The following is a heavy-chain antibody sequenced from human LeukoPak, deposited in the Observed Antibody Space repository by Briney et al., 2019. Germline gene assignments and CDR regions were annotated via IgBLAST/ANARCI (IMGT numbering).Heavy chain of an antibody. J-gene: IGHJ4*02. Sequence: HPGGSLRLSCAASGFTFSSYAMSWVRQAPGKGLEWVSAISGSGGSTYYADSVKGRFTISRDNSKNTLYLQMNSLRAEDTAVYYCAKSYDSSGYYQYWGQGTLVTVSS. CDR2: ISGSGGST. CDR1: GFTFSSYA. D-gene: IGHD3-22*01. V-gene: IGHV3-23*01. CDR3: AKSYDSSGYYQY.